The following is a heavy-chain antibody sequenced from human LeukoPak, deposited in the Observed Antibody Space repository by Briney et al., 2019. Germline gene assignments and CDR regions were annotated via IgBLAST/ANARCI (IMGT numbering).Heavy chain of an antibody. Sequence: PGGSLRLSCAASGFTFSFYWMSWVRQAPGKGLEWVSAISGSGGSTYYADSVKGRFTISRDNSKNTLYLQMNSLRAEDTAVYYCAKDGKVYGDYLYFQHWGQGTLVTVSS. CDR2: ISGSGGST. CDR1: GFTFSFYW. J-gene: IGHJ1*01. CDR3: AKDGKVYGDYLYFQH. V-gene: IGHV3-23*01. D-gene: IGHD4-17*01.